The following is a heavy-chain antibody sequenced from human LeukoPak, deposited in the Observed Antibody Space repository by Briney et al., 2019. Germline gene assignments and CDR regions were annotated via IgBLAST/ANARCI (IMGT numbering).Heavy chain of an antibody. Sequence: GGPLRLSCAASGFTFSSYAMSWVRQAPGKGLEWVSAISGSGGSTYYADSVKGRFTISRDNSKNTLYLQMNSLRPEDTAVYYCARDSASSAWYRGPGYWGQGTLVTVSS. D-gene: IGHD6-19*01. CDR3: ARDSASSAWYRGPGY. V-gene: IGHV3-23*01. CDR2: ISGSGGST. CDR1: GFTFSSYA. J-gene: IGHJ4*02.